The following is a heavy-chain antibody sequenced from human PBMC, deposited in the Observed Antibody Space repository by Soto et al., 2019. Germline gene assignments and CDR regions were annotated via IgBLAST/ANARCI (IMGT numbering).Heavy chain of an antibody. CDR1: GFNVNSDY. CDR3: TRDGRGLGRLSLFEY. Sequence: PVGSLRLACAASGFNVNSDYMNWVRQTPGKGLEWVASIYSGETTYYADSVRGRFTISSDKSKNTLYFQLSSLRIEDTAVYYCTRDGRGLGRLSLFEYWGQGGLVTVSA. D-gene: IGHD2-21*02. V-gene: IGHV3-53*01. J-gene: IGHJ4*02. CDR2: IYSGETT.